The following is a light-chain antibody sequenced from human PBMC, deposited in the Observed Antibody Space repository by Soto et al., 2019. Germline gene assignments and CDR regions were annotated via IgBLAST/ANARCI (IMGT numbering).Light chain of an antibody. CDR1: SSDIGGYKY. Sequence: QSALTQPASVSGSPGQSITISCTGTSSDIGGYKYVSWYQQHPGKAPKLMIFEVSNRPSGVSNRFSGSKSGNTASLTISGLQAEDEADYYCSSCTGSSTDVFGTGTKLTVL. J-gene: IGLJ1*01. CDR2: EVS. CDR3: SSCTGSSTDV. V-gene: IGLV2-14*01.